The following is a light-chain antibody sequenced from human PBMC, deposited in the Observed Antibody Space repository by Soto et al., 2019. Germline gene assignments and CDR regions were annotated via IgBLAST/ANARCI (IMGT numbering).Light chain of an antibody. CDR2: DVT. J-gene: IGLJ2*01. Sequence: QSALTQPASVSGSPGQSITISCTGTDSDVGGYNYVSWYQHHPGNAPKVMIYDVTYRPSGVSNRFSGSKSGNTASLTISGVQAEDEDDYYCSSYPTNGVGVFGGGTKLTVL. V-gene: IGLV2-14*03. CDR3: SSYPTNGVGV. CDR1: DSDVGGYNY.